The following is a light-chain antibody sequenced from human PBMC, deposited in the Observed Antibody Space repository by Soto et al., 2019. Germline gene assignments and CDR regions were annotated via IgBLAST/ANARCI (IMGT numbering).Light chain of an antibody. V-gene: IGLV1-44*01. Sequence: QSVLTQPPSASGTPGPRVTISCSGSSSHIGINTVNWYQQLPGTAPKLLIYSNNQRPSGVPERFSGSKSGTSASLAISGLQSEDEADYYCAAWDDSLNGPGAFGTGTKLTVL. J-gene: IGLJ1*01. CDR3: AAWDDSLNGPGA. CDR2: SNN. CDR1: SSHIGINT.